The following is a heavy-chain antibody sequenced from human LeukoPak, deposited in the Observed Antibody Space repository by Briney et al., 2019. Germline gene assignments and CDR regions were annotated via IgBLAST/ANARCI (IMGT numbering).Heavy chain of an antibody. CDR3: ATSTGSNNLGS. D-gene: IGHD2-15*01. CDR2: IYYSGST. J-gene: IGHJ4*02. V-gene: IGHV4-39*02. Sequence: PSETLSLTCTVSGDSISSRTYYWGWIRQPPGKGLEWIASIYYSGSTSYNPSLKSRVTISVDTSKNHFSLKLTFVTAADMAVYYCATSTGSNNLGSWGQGTLVTVSS. CDR1: GDSISSRTYY.